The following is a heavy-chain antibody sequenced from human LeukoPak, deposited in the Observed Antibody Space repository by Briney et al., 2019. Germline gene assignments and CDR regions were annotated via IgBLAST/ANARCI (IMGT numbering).Heavy chain of an antibody. CDR1: GYTFTGYY. CDR3: ARGRPSHYDFWRGYYEDFDY. D-gene: IGHD3-3*01. CDR2: TNPNSGGT. V-gene: IGHV1-2*02. Sequence: EASVKVSCKASGYTFTGYYMHWVRQAPGQGLEWMGWTNPNSGGTNYVQKFQGRVTMTRDTSISTAYMELSRLRSDDTAVYYCARGRPSHYDFWRGYYEDFDYWGQGTLVTVSS. J-gene: IGHJ4*02.